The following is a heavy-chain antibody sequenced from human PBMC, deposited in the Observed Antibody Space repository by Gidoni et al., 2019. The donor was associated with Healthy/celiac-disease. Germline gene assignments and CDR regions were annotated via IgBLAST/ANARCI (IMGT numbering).Heavy chain of an antibody. Sequence: QVQLVQSGAEVKTPGSSVKVSCKASGGTFSSYAISWVRQAPGQGLEWMGGIIPIFGTANYAQKFQGRVTITADESTSTAYMELSSLRSEDTAVYYCARVDYYDSSGYYGAGPFDYWGQGTLVTVSS. CDR1: GGTFSSYA. CDR2: IIPIFGTA. J-gene: IGHJ4*02. V-gene: IGHV1-69*01. D-gene: IGHD3-22*01. CDR3: ARVDYYDSSGYYGAGPFDY.